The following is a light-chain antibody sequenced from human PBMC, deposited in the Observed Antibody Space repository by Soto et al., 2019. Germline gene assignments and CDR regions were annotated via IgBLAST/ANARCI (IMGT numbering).Light chain of an antibody. CDR1: QSINSN. Sequence: EIVMTQSPATLSLSPGERATLSCRASQSINSNLAWYQRRPGQAPRLLIYGSSTRATGVPPRLSGSASGTEFTLTISSLQSEDFGVYYCQQYNDWPRTFGQGTRLEIK. CDR2: GSS. V-gene: IGKV3-15*01. J-gene: IGKJ5*01. CDR3: QQYNDWPRT.